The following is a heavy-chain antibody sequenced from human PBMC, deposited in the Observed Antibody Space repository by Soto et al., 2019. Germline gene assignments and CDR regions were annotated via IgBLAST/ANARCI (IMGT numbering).Heavy chain of an antibody. Sequence: QVQLVQSGAEVKKPGSSVKVSCKASGGTFSSYAISWVRQAPGQGLEWMGGIIPIFGTANYAQKFQGRVTITADESTSTAYMELSSLRSEDTAVYYCASPRDQYSSGWLSAGYYYGMDVWGQGTTVTVSS. J-gene: IGHJ6*02. CDR1: GGTFSSYA. CDR2: IIPIFGTA. CDR3: ASPRDQYSSGWLSAGYYYGMDV. V-gene: IGHV1-69*12. D-gene: IGHD6-19*01.